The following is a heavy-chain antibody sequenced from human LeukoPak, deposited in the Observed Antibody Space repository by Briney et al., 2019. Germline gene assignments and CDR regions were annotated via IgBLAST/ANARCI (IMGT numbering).Heavy chain of an antibody. Sequence: GGSLRLSCAASGFTFSSYAMRWVRQAPGKGLEWVSSLSDSGGGTYYADSVKGRFTISRDNSKNTLYLQMNSLRAEDTAVYYCAKDLAYGGNSPFDYWGQGTLVTVSS. CDR2: LSDSGGGT. CDR1: GFTFSSYA. CDR3: AKDLAYGGNSPFDY. J-gene: IGHJ4*02. D-gene: IGHD4-23*01. V-gene: IGHV3-23*01.